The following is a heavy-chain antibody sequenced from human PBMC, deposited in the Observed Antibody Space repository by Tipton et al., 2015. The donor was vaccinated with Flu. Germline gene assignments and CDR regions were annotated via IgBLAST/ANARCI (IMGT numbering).Heavy chain of an antibody. Sequence: LRLSCTIYGDSISSRYYWAWIRQPPGKGLEWIGNLHQTGYTYYNPSLRSRVILSVARSKNLFSLRLTSVTAADTAVYYCARRDYSNYVSEPKNWFDSWGQGTLVTVSS. D-gene: IGHD4-11*01. CDR1: GDSISSRYY. CDR3: ARRDYSNYVSEPKNWFDS. V-gene: IGHV4-38-2*02. J-gene: IGHJ5*01. CDR2: LHQTGYT.